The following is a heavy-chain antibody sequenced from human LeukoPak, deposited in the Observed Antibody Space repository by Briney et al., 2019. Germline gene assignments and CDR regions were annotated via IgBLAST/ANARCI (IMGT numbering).Heavy chain of an antibody. J-gene: IGHJ6*02. CDR2: ISSSSSYI. D-gene: IGHD6-25*01. CDR1: GFTFSSYS. CDR3: ARSKQRDGYYGMDV. V-gene: IGHV3-21*01. Sequence: GGSLRLSCAASGFTFSSYSMTWVRQAPGKGLEWVSSISSSSSYIYYADSVKGRFTISRDNAKNSLYLQMNGLRAEDTAVYYCARSKQRDGYYGMDVWGQGTTVTVSS.